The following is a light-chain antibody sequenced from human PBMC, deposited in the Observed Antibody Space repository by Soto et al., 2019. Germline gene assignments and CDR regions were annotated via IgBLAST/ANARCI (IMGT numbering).Light chain of an antibody. V-gene: IGLV2-23*02. J-gene: IGLJ1*01. CDR1: SSDVGSYNL. CDR2: EVS. CDR3: CSYAGSSTLGV. Sequence: QSALTQPASVSGSPGQSITISCTGTSSDVGSYNLVSWYQQHPGKAPKLMIYEVSKRPSGVSNRFSGSKSGNTASLTISGLQAEDEADYYCCSYAGSSTLGVFGTGTKVTLL.